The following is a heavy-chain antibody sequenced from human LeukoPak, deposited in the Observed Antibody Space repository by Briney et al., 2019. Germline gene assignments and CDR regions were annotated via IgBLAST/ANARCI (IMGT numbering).Heavy chain of an antibody. D-gene: IGHD3-16*02. V-gene: IGHV3-7*01. J-gene: IGHJ4*02. CDR2: IKQDGSER. Sequence: GGSLRLSCAASGFTFSNYWVSWFRQAPGQGLEWVASIKQDGSERYYVDSVKGRFTISRDNAKNSLFLQLSSLRVEDTAVYYCARGSMHIYHLYTDYWGRGTLVTVSS. CDR3: ARGSMHIYHLYTDY. CDR1: GFTFSNYW.